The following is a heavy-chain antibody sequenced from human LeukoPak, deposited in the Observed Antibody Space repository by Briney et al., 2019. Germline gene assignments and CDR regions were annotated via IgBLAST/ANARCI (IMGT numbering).Heavy chain of an antibody. V-gene: IGHV3-21*01. CDR1: GFTFSSYN. CDR2: ISRSSGYI. J-gene: IGHJ3*02. D-gene: IGHD4-17*01. CDR3: ARDDYGLGNAFDI. Sequence: GGSLRLSCAASGFTFSSYNMNWVRQAPGKGREWGSSISRSSGYIYYADSVKGRFTISRDNAKNSMYLKMNRLRAEDMAVYYCARDDYGLGNAFDIWGQGTMVTVSS.